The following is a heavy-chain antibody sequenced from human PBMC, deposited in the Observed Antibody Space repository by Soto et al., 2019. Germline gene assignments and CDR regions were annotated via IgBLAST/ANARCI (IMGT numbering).Heavy chain of an antibody. Sequence: PSETLSLTCTVSGGSISSSDFYWGWLRQPPGKGLDFIGSMYYSGTTYYNPSLKNRITISVDTSKNQFSLKLTSVTAADTAVYYCAVVDSTGNWFDPWGQGALVTVSS. D-gene: IGHD3-22*01. CDR2: MYYSGTT. CDR1: GGSISSSDFY. CDR3: AVVDSTGNWFDP. V-gene: IGHV4-39*01. J-gene: IGHJ5*02.